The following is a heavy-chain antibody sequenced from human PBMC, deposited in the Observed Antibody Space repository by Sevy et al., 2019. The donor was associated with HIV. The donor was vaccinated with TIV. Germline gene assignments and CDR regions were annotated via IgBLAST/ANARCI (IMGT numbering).Heavy chain of an antibody. CDR3: AKDFCSGGSCYSAFVY. J-gene: IGHJ4*02. CDR1: GYSFTSYI. Sequence: ASVKVSCKASGYSFTSYIMHWVRQAPGQRLEWIGWVNAGNGDTKYSQKFQGRVTITRDTSASTAYMELNSLRSEDTAVYYCAKDFCSGGSCYSAFVYWGQGTLETVSS. V-gene: IGHV1-3*01. CDR2: VNAGNGDT. D-gene: IGHD2-15*01.